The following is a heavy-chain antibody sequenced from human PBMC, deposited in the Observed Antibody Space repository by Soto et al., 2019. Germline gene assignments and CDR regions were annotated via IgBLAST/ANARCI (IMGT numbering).Heavy chain of an antibody. CDR1: GDSISSYY. D-gene: IGHD6-13*01. Sequence: NPSETLSLTCTVSGDSISSYYWSWIRQPPGKGLEWIGYIYYSGSTNYNPSLKSRVTISVDTSKNQFSLKLSSVTAADTAVYYCARGGSSSWYTHYYFDYWGQGTLVTVSS. CDR2: IYYSGST. J-gene: IGHJ4*02. V-gene: IGHV4-59*01. CDR3: ARGGSSSWYTHYYFDY.